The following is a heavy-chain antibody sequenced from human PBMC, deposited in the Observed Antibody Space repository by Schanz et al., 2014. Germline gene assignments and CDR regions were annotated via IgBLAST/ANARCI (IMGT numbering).Heavy chain of an antibody. D-gene: IGHD6-13*01. V-gene: IGHV3-21*01. Sequence: EVQLVESGGGLVKPGGSLRLSCAASGFTFSSYSMNWVRQAPGTGLEWVSSISSSSSYIYYADSVKGRFTISRDNAKNSLYLQMNSLRAEDTAVYYCAREEGWGIAAAGPKHYYCGMDVCGRGTTVSVS. CDR3: AREEGWGIAAAGPKHYYCGMDV. J-gene: IGHJ6*01. CDR1: GFTFSSYS. CDR2: ISSSSSYI.